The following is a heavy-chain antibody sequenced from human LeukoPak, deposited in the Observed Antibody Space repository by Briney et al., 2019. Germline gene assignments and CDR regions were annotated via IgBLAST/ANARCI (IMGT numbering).Heavy chain of an antibody. Sequence: GASVKVSCMASGGTFSIDAISWVRQAPGQGVEWRGGIIPIFGTANYAQKFQGRVTITADKSTRTAYMELSSLRSEDTAVYYCASGEPTDSSRLDYWGQGTLVTVSS. CDR1: GGTFSIDA. V-gene: IGHV1-69*06. CDR2: IIPIFGTA. D-gene: IGHD6-13*01. J-gene: IGHJ4*02. CDR3: ASGEPTDSSRLDY.